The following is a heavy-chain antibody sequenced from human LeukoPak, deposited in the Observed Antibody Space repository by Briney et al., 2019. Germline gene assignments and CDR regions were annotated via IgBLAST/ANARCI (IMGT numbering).Heavy chain of an antibody. J-gene: IGHJ4*02. Sequence: SETLSLTCTVSGGSIRSGSYYWSWIRQPAGKGLEWIGRIYTSGSTNYNPSLKSRVTISVDTSKNQFSLKLSSVTAADTAVYYCARGESSWYLDYWGQGTLVTVSS. CDR1: GGSIRSGSYY. CDR2: IYTSGST. D-gene: IGHD6-13*01. V-gene: IGHV4-61*02. CDR3: ARGESSWYLDY.